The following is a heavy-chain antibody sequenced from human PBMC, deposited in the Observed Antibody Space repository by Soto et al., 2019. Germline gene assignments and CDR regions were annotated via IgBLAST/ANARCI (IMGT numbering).Heavy chain of an antibody. CDR1: GGTFSSYA. Sequence: ASVKVSCKASGGTFSSYAISWVRQAPGQGLEWMGGIIPIFGTANYAQKFQGRVTITADESTSTAYMELSSLRSEDTAVYYCARLTCSSTSCWSEKDANYGMDVWGQGTTVTVSS. CDR3: ARLTCSSTSCWSEKDANYGMDV. D-gene: IGHD2-2*01. V-gene: IGHV1-69*13. CDR2: IIPIFGTA. J-gene: IGHJ6*02.